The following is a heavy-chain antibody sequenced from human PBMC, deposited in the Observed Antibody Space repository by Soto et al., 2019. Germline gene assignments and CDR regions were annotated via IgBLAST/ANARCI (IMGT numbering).Heavy chain of an antibody. V-gene: IGHV3-7*01. Sequence: PGGSLRLSCAASGFMFSAYWMSWVRQAPGKGLEWVANIHGDGGKIYYVDSVKGRFTISRDNAKRSLYLQMNSLRAEDTAVYYCARDFYGGYTYGPADYWGQGALVTVSS. CDR1: GFMFSAYW. D-gene: IGHD5-18*01. J-gene: IGHJ4*02. CDR2: IHGDGGKI. CDR3: ARDFYGGYTYGPADY.